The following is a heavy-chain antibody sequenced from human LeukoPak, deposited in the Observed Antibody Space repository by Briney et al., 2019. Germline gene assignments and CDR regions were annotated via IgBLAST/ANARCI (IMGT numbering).Heavy chain of an antibody. D-gene: IGHD6-19*01. J-gene: IGHJ4*02. Sequence: GASVKVSCEASGYTFTGYYMHWVRQAPGQGLEWMGWINPNSGGTNYVQQFEGRVTMTRDTSISTAYMELSRLRSDDTAVYYCARVGGPGYSSGWYGYWGQGTLVTVSS. CDR2: INPNSGGT. V-gene: IGHV1-2*02. CDR3: ARVGGPGYSSGWYGY. CDR1: GYTFTGYY.